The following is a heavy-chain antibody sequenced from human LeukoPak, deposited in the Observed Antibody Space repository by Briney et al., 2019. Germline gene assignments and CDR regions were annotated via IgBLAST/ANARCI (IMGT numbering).Heavy chain of an antibody. CDR3: ATQAAGGPLDY. V-gene: IGHV4-39*01. CDR1: GGSISSSTYY. CDR2: AYYSGGT. Sequence: SETLSLTCTVSGGSISSSTYYWGWIRQPPGKGLEWIGTAYYSGGTSYYPSLKSRVTISVDTSKNQFSLKLTSVTAADTAVYYCATQAAGGPLDYWGQGTLVTVSS. D-gene: IGHD2-15*01. J-gene: IGHJ4*02.